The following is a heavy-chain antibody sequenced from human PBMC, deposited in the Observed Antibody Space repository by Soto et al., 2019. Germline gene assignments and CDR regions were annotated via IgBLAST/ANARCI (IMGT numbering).Heavy chain of an antibody. CDR2: MNPNSGNT. V-gene: IGHV1-8*01. CDR1: GYTFTSYD. Sequence: QVQLVQSGAEVKKPGASVKVSCKASGYTFTSYDINWVRQATGQGLEWMGWMNPNSGNTGYAQKFQGKVTMTRNNSISTAYMELSSLRSEDTGVYYCAREGRIMEYYYYMDVWGKGTTVTVSS. J-gene: IGHJ6*03. D-gene: IGHD2-8*01. CDR3: AREGRIMEYYYYMDV.